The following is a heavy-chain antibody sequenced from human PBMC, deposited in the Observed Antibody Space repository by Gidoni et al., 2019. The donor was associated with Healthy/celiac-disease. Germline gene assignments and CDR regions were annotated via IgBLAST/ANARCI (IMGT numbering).Heavy chain of an antibody. Sequence: EVQLLESGGGLVQPGGSLRLYCADSGFAFSSYSMSWVRQAPGKGLEWVSAISGSGGSTYYADSVKGRFTISRDNSKNTLYLQMNSLRAEDTAVYYCAKGFLVVVNHHFDYWGQGTLVTVSS. CDR3: AKGFLVVVNHHFDY. D-gene: IGHD3-22*01. J-gene: IGHJ4*02. V-gene: IGHV3-23*01. CDR1: GFAFSSYS. CDR2: ISGSGGST.